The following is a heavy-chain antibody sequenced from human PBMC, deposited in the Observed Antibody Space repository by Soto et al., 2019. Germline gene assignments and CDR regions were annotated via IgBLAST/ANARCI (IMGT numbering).Heavy chain of an antibody. V-gene: IGHV4-39*01. CDR3: VRTGGDYDMDAFHI. Sequence: QLQLQESGPGLVKPSETLSLTCTVSGGSISSSHYYWGWIRQPPGKGLEWIGTIFYSGSSYYNPTLKSRVTISVDTSKNQFSLKLNSMTAADTAVYYCVRTGGDYDMDAFHIWGQGTMVTVSS. J-gene: IGHJ3*02. D-gene: IGHD4-17*01. CDR1: GGSISSSHYY. CDR2: IFYSGSS.